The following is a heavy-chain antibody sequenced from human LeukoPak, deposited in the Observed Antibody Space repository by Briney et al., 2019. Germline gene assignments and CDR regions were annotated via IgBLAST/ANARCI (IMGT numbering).Heavy chain of an antibody. Sequence: ASVKVSCKVSGYTLTELSMHWVRQAPGKGLEWMGGFDPEDGETIYAQKFQGRVTMTEDTSTDTAYMELSSLRSEDTAVYYCASPFYSSSWNWFDPWGQGTLVTVSS. V-gene: IGHV1-24*01. D-gene: IGHD6-13*01. CDR1: GYTLTELS. J-gene: IGHJ5*02. CDR3: ASPFYSSSWNWFDP. CDR2: FDPEDGET.